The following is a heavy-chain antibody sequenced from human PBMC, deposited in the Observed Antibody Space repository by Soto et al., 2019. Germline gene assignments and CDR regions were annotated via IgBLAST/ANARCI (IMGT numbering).Heavy chain of an antibody. Sequence: SAKVSSKASGVTFRSYPISWERPAPGQGLEWMGRISHISGTANYAQKFQGRVTIAADESTGTAYMALSSMRSEDTAGYYCASDSNHYLNKYHRFETWGQECRVTISS. D-gene: IGHD2-2*01. CDR3: ASDSNHYLNKYHRFET. CDR1: GVTFRSYP. J-gene: IGHJ5*02. V-gene: IGHV1-69*13. CDR2: ISHISGTA.